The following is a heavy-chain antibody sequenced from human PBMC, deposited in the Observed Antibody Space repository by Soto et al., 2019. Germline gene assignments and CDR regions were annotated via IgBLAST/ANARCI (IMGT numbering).Heavy chain of an antibody. CDR1: GGTFSSYA. Sequence: ASVKVSCKASGGTFSSYAISWVRQAPGQGLEWMGGIIPIFGTANYAQKFQGRVTITAAESTSTAYMELSSLRSEDTAVYYCARERGGFSGYSYGPSAPHYYYYGMDVWGQGTTVTVSS. CDR3: ARERGGFSGYSYGPSAPHYYYYGMDV. CDR2: IIPIFGTA. V-gene: IGHV1-69*13. J-gene: IGHJ6*02. D-gene: IGHD5-18*01.